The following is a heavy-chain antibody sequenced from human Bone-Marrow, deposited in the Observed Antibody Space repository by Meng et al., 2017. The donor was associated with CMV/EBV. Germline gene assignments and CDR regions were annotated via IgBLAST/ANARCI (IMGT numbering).Heavy chain of an antibody. D-gene: IGHD7-27*01. CDR3: ATLGLHYGMDV. J-gene: IGHJ6*02. V-gene: IGHV1-24*01. CDR2: FDPEDGET. CDR1: GYTLTELS. Sequence: ASVTVSCKVSGYTLTELSMHWVRQAPGKGLAWMGGFDPEDGETIYAQKFQGRVTMTEDTSTDTAYMELSSLRSEDTAVYYCATLGLHYGMDVWGQGTTVTVSS.